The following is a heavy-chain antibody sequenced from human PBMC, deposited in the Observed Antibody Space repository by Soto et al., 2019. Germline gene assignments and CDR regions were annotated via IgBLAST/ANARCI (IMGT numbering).Heavy chain of an antibody. CDR2: IYYSGST. V-gene: IGHV4-59*01. Sequence: PSETLSLTCTVSGGSISSYYWSWIRQPPGKGLEWIGYIYYSGSTNYNPSLKGRVTISVDTSKNQFSLKLSSVTAADTAVYYCARKGNYYYYGMDVWGQGTTVTVSS. CDR3: ARKGNYYYYGMDV. J-gene: IGHJ6*02. CDR1: GGSISSYY.